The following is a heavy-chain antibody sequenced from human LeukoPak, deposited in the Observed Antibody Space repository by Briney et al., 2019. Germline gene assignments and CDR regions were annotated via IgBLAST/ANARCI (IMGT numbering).Heavy chain of an antibody. CDR1: GFPFSTYA. CDR2: IRGSDGST. V-gene: IGHV3-23*01. J-gene: IGHJ5*02. Sequence: GGSLRLSCAASGFPFSTYAMSWVRQAPGKGLEWVSSIRGSDGSTYYADSVKGRFAISRDNSKNTLYLQMNSLRAEDTAVYYCAKDHCGGDCYSEGWFDPWGQGTLVTVSS. CDR3: AKDHCGGDCYSEGWFDP. D-gene: IGHD2-21*02.